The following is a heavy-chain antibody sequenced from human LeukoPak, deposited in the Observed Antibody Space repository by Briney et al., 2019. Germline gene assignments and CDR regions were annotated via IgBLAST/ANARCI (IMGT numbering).Heavy chain of an antibody. CDR2: INHSGST. CDR3: ARVICSGGSCRFDY. CDR1: GGSFSGYY. D-gene: IGHD2-15*01. Sequence: SETVSLTCAVYGGSFSGYYWSWIRQPPGKGLEWIGEINHSGSTNYNPSLKSRVTMSVDTSKNQFSLKLSSVTAADTAVYYCARVICSGGSCRFDYWGQGTLVTVSS. V-gene: IGHV4-34*01. J-gene: IGHJ4*02.